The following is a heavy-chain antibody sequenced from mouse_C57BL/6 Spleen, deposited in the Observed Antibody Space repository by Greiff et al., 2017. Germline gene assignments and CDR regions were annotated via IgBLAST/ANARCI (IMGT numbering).Heavy chain of an antibody. V-gene: IGHV1-15*01. CDR2: IDPETGGT. J-gene: IGHJ2*01. Sequence: VKLQESGAELVRPGASVTLSCKASGYTFTDYEMHWVKQTPVHGLEWIGAIDPETGGTAYNQKFKGKAILTADKSSSTAYMELRSLTSEDSAVYHCTGGYYVNYFDYWGQGTTLTVSS. CDR3: TGGYYVNYFDY. D-gene: IGHD2-3*01. CDR1: GYTFTDYE.